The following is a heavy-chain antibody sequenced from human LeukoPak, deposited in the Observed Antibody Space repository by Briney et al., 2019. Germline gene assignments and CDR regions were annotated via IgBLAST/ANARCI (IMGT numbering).Heavy chain of an antibody. D-gene: IGHD3-22*01. CDR1: GGTFSSYA. CDR3: ARAVYYYDSSGYYSGFFDY. J-gene: IGHJ4*02. CDR2: IIPIFGIA. Sequence: RASVKVSCKASGGTFSSYAISGVRQAPGQGLEWMGRIIPIFGIANYAQKFQGRVTITADKSTSTAYMELSSLRPEDTAVYYCARAVYYYDSSGYYSGFFDYWGQGTLVTVSS. V-gene: IGHV1-69*04.